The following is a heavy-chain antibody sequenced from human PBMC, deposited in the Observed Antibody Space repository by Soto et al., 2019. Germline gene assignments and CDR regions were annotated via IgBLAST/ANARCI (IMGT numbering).Heavy chain of an antibody. D-gene: IGHD4-17*01. Sequence: TSETLSLTCAVSSGSISSSNWWSWVRQPPGKGLEWIGYIYYSGSTNYNPSLKSRVTISVDTSKNQFSLKLSSVTAADTAVYYCARGVYGDYRYFDYWGQGTLVTVSS. CDR1: SGSISSSNW. CDR3: ARGVYGDYRYFDY. J-gene: IGHJ4*02. CDR2: IYYSGST. V-gene: IGHV4-4*02.